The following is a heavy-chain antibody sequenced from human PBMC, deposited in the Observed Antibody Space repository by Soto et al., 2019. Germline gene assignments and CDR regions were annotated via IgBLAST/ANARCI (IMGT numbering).Heavy chain of an antibody. CDR2: ISSSSSTI. Sequence: PGGSLRLSCAASGFTFSSYSMNWVRQAPGKGLEWVSYISSSSSTIYYADSVKGRFTISRDNAKNSLYLQMNSLRAEDTAVYYCASVGSRSKGYSFDAWGQGTLVTVAS. V-gene: IGHV3-48*01. D-gene: IGHD6-13*01. CDR3: ASVGSRSKGYSFDA. CDR1: GFTFSSYS. J-gene: IGHJ4*02.